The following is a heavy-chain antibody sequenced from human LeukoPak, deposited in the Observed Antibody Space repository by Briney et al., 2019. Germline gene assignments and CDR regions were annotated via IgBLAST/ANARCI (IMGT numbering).Heavy chain of an antibody. CDR2: IKRDGSDK. CDR3: ARLAGSRYPWYLGL. V-gene: IGHV3-7*05. CDR1: GFTFSDYW. Sequence: PGGSLRLSCAASGFTFSDYWMTWVRQGPGKGLEWVANIKRDGSDKNYADSVNGRFTISRDDAKNSLYLQMNSLRVDDTAVYYCARLAGSRYPWYLGLWGRGTLVTVSS. D-gene: IGHD3-16*02. J-gene: IGHJ2*01.